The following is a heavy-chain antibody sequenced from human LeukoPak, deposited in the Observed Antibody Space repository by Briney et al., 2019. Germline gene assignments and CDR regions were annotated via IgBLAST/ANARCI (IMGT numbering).Heavy chain of an antibody. CDR2: IPASGGST. CDR1: GFTFSSIV. J-gene: IGHJ4*02. CDR3: AKDRIWSSSPLAY. V-gene: IGHV3-23*01. Sequence: GGSLRLSCAASGFTFSSIVMIWVRQAPGKGLEWVSSIPASGGSTYYADSVKGRFTISRDNSKNTLYLQMNSLRAEDTAVYYCAKDRIWSSSPLAYWGQGTLVTVSS. D-gene: IGHD6-6*01.